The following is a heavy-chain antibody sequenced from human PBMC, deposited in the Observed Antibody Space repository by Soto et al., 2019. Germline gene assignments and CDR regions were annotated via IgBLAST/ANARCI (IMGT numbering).Heavy chain of an antibody. CDR2: ISSSGSII. D-gene: IGHD4-4*01. Sequence: QVQLVVSGGGLVKHGGSLRISCAASGFTFSDYYISWIRQTPGKGLEWVSYISSSGSIIYYADSVKGRFTISRDNAKNSLYLQMNSLRAEDTAVYYCALAGYDSNYYAVTPLSAGHFWGQGTLVTVSS. V-gene: IGHV3-11*01. J-gene: IGHJ4*02. CDR1: GFTFSDYY. CDR3: ALAGYDSNYYAVTPLSAGHF.